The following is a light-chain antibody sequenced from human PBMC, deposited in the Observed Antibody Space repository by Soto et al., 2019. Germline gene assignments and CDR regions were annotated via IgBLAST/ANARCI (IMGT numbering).Light chain of an antibody. V-gene: IGKV1-5*01. CDR2: EAS. CDR3: QQYHRFYT. CDR1: QSVSRW. J-gene: IGKJ2*01. Sequence: DIEMTQSPSTMSASVGDRVTITCRASQSVSRWLAWYQRKPGKAPKLLIYEASSLENGVPSRFSGSGFGTEFTFTISSLQPDDFATYFCQQYHRFYTFGQGTKLEIK.